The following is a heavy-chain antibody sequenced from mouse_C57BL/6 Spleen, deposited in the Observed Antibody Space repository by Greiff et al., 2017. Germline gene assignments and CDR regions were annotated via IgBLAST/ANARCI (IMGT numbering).Heavy chain of an antibody. V-gene: IGHV1-72*01. CDR1: GYTFTSYW. CDR2: IDPNSGGT. Sequence: QVQLKQPGAELVKPGASVKLSCKASGYTFTSYWMHWVKQRPGRGLEWIGRIDPNSGGTKYNEKFKSKATLPVDKPSSTAYMQLSSLTSDDSAVYDCSSSPFYCDYDSWFAYWGQGTLVTVSA. CDR3: SSSPFYCDYDSWFAY. D-gene: IGHD2-4*01. J-gene: IGHJ3*01.